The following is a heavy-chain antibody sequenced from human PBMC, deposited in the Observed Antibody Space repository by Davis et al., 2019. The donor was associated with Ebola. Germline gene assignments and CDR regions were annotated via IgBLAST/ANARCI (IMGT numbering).Heavy chain of an antibody. CDR3: ARTTILDV. V-gene: IGHV3-30*04. CDR1: GFTFSSYA. Sequence: PGGSLRLSCAASGFTFSSYAMHWVRQAPGKGLEWVAVISYDGSNKYYADSVKGRFTISRDNSKHTLYLQMNSLRAEDTAVYYCARTTILDVWGQGTTVTVSS. J-gene: IGHJ6*02. CDR2: ISYDGSNK. D-gene: IGHD1-1*01.